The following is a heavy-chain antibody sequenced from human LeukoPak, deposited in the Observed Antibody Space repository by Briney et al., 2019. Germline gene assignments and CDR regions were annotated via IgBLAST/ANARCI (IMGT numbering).Heavy chain of an antibody. D-gene: IGHD3-3*01. J-gene: IGHJ4*02. Sequence: GGSLRLSCAASGFTFSSYAMSWVRQAPGKGLEWVSAISGSGGSTYYADSVKGRFTISKDNSKNTLYLQMNSLRAEDTAVYYCAKTKDFWSGYYPDCWGQGTLVTVSS. CDR2: ISGSGGST. V-gene: IGHV3-23*01. CDR3: AKTKDFWSGYYPDC. CDR1: GFTFSSYA.